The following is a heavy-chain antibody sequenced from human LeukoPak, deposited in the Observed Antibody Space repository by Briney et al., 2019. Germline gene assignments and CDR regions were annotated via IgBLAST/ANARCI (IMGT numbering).Heavy chain of an antibody. Sequence: ASVKVSCKASGYTFTSYGISWVRQAPGRGLEWMGWISAYNGNTNYAQKLQGRVTMTTDTSTSTAYMELRSLRSDDTAVYYCARGYDILTGYSDLDYWGQGTLVTVSS. CDR2: ISAYNGNT. CDR1: GYTFTSYG. V-gene: IGHV1-18*01. J-gene: IGHJ4*02. D-gene: IGHD3-9*01. CDR3: ARGYDILTGYSDLDY.